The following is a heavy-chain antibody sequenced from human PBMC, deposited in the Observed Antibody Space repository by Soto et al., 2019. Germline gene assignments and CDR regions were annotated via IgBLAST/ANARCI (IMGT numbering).Heavy chain of an antibody. CDR3: TTDHEPWATRTDY. J-gene: IGHJ4*02. Sequence: GGSLRLSCAASGFTFSNAWMNWVRQAPGKGLEWVGRIKSKTDGGTTDYAAPVKGRFTISRDDSKNTLYLQMNSLKTEDTAVYYCTTDHEPWATRTDYWGQGTLVTVSS. CDR2: IKSKTDGGTT. D-gene: IGHD7-27*01. CDR1: GFTFSNAW. V-gene: IGHV3-15*07.